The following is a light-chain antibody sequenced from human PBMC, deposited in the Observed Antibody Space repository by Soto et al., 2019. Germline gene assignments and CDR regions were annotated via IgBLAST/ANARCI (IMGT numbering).Light chain of an antibody. CDR1: QSISTW. Sequence: DIQMTQSPSTLYASVGDRVTITCRASQSISTWLAWYQQKLGKAPKLLIYKAFSLEGGVPSRFGGSGSGTLFNITISSLHPDDFATYYCQQYNTYPLTFGGGTTVDIK. CDR2: KAF. CDR3: QQYNTYPLT. V-gene: IGKV1-5*03. J-gene: IGKJ4*01.